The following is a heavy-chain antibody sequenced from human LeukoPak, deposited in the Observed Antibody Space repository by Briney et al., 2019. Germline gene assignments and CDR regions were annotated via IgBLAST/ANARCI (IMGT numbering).Heavy chain of an antibody. CDR2: ISYDGSTK. CDR3: AKANYSGSYYFDS. D-gene: IGHD1-26*01. CDR1: GFTFSRHA. Sequence: GGSLRLSCVASGFTFSRHAMHWVRQAPGKGLEWVGVISYDGSTKYYADSVKGRFTISRDNSKNTLSVQMNSLRAEDTAVYYCAKANYSGSYYFDSWGQGTLVTVSS. J-gene: IGHJ4*02. V-gene: IGHV3-30*04.